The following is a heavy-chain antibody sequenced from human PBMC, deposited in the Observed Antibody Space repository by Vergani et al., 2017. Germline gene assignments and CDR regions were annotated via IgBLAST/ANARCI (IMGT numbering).Heavy chain of an antibody. D-gene: IGHD3-22*01. CDR2: ISGSGGST. CDR1: GFTFSSYA. J-gene: IGHJ4*02. CDR3: ARTDDSSGYYLNNFDY. V-gene: IGHV3-23*04. Sequence: EVQLVESGGGLVQPGGSLRLSCAASGFTFSSYAMSWVRQAPGKGLEWVSAISGSGGSTYYADSVKGRFTISRDNSKNTLYLQMNSLRAEDTAVYYCARTDDSSGYYLNNFDYWGQGTLVTVSS.